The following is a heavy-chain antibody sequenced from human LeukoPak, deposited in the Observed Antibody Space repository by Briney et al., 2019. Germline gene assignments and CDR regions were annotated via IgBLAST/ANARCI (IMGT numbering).Heavy chain of an antibody. CDR2: IYHSGST. J-gene: IGHJ2*01. CDR3: ARDPNWVFDL. CDR1: GGSISSYY. V-gene: IGHV4-59*01. Sequence: SETLSLTCTVSGGSISSYYWSWIRQLPGKGLEWIGYIYHSGSTNYNPSLKSRVTISVDTSKNQFSLKLSSVTAADTAVYYCARDPNWVFDLWGRGTLVTVSS. D-gene: IGHD1-1*01.